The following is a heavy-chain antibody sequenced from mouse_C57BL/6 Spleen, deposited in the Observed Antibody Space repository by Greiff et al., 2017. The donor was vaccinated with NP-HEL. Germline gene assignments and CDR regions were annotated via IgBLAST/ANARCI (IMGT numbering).Heavy chain of an antibody. Sequence: VQLQQSGAELVRPGASVKLSCTASGFNIKDDYMHWVKQRPEQGLEWIGWIDPENGDTEYASKFQGKATITADTSSSTAYLQLSSLTSEDTAVYYCTTEGLRRGYFDVWGTGTTVTVSS. D-gene: IGHD2-12*01. CDR1: GFNIKDDY. J-gene: IGHJ1*03. V-gene: IGHV14-4*01. CDR3: TTEGLRRGYFDV. CDR2: IDPENGDT.